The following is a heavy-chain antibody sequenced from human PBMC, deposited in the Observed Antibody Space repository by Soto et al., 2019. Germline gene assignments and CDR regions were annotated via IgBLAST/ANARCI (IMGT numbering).Heavy chain of an antibody. CDR2: IYYSGST. Sequence: PSETLSLSCTVSGGSISSSPYYWGWIRQPPGKGLEWIGSIYYSGSTYYNPSLKNRVTISVDTSKNQFSLKLSSVTAADTAVYYCGKLCVTPAGFDWFAPWGQGTLVTVYS. CDR1: GGSISSSPYY. CDR3: GKLCVTPAGFDWFAP. D-gene: IGHD2-2*01. V-gene: IGHV4-39*01. J-gene: IGHJ5*02.